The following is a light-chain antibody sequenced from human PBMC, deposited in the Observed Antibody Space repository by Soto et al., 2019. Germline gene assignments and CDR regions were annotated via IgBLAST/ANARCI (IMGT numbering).Light chain of an antibody. Sequence: DIQMTQSPSSLSASVGDRVTITCRASQGISNYLAWYQQKPGKAPKLLIYEASSLESGVPSRFGGSGSGTEFTLTISSLQPDDFATYYCQQYRSYSTFGQGTKVDI. CDR3: QQYRSYST. J-gene: IGKJ1*01. CDR2: EAS. CDR1: QGISNY. V-gene: IGKV1-5*03.